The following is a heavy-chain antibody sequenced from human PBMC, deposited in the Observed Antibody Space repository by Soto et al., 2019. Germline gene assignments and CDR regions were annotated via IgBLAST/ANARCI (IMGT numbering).Heavy chain of an antibody. Sequence: QVQLVESGGGVVQPGRSLRLSCAASGFTFSSYGMHWVRQAPGKGLEWVAVIWYDGSNKYYADSVKGRFTISRDNSKNXLXRXXKSLRAEDTAVYYCARKGHCSGGSCYQYYYYGMDVWGQGTTVTVSS. J-gene: IGHJ6*02. CDR3: ARKGHCSGGSCYQYYYYGMDV. CDR1: GFTFSSYG. D-gene: IGHD2-15*01. V-gene: IGHV3-33*01. CDR2: IWYDGSNK.